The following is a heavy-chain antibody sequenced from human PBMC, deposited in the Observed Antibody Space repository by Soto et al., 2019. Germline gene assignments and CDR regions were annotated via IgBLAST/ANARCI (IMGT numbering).Heavy chain of an antibody. Sequence: ASVKVSCKASGGTFSSYAISWVRQAPGQGLEWMGGIIPIFGTANYAQKFQGRVTITADESTSTAYMELSSLRSEDTAVYYCARAGIAVAGPGAYYFDYWGQGTLVTVSS. CDR3: ARAGIAVAGPGAYYFDY. CDR2: IIPIFGTA. D-gene: IGHD6-19*01. V-gene: IGHV1-69*13. CDR1: GGTFSSYA. J-gene: IGHJ4*02.